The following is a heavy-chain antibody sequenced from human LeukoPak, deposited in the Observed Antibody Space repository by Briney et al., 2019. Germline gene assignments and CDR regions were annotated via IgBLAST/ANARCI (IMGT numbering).Heavy chain of an antibody. Sequence: GGSLRLYCEVSGFTFRSYSMNWVRQAPGKGLEWVSSISSSSSYIYYADSVKGRFTISRDNAKNSLYLQMNSLRVEDTAVYYCATPRTISGWYYFDYWGQGTLVTVSS. CDR2: ISSSSSYI. J-gene: IGHJ4*02. CDR3: ATPRTISGWYYFDY. CDR1: GFTFRSYS. D-gene: IGHD6-19*01. V-gene: IGHV3-21*01.